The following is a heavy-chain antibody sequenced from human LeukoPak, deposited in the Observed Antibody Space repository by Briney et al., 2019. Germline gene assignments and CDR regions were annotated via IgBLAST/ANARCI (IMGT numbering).Heavy chain of an antibody. CDR2: INPNSGGT. J-gene: IGHJ4*02. CDR3: AHSSTY. V-gene: IGHV1-2*02. CDR1: GYTFTGYY. Sequence: ASVKVSCKASGYTFTGYYIHWVRQAPGQGLEWMGWINPNSGGTEYAQEFQGRVTMTRDTSISTAYMELTRLTSDDTAVYYCAHSSTYWGQGTLVTVSS.